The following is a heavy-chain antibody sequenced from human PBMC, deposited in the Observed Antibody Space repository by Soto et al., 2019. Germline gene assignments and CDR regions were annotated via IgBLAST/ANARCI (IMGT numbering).Heavy chain of an antibody. J-gene: IGHJ6*02. CDR2: INHSGST. CDR3: ARVGSSWYLGMDV. D-gene: IGHD6-13*01. V-gene: IGHV4-34*01. Sequence: ETLSLTCAVYGGSFSGYYWSWIRQPPGKGLEWIGEINHSGSTNYNPSLKSRVTISVDTSKNQFSLKLSSVTAADTAVYYCARVGSSWYLGMDVWGQGTTVTVSS. CDR1: GGSFSGYY.